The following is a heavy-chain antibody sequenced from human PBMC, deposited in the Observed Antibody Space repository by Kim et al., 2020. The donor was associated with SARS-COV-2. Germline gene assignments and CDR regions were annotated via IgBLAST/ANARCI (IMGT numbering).Heavy chain of an antibody. V-gene: IGHV4-34*01. CDR2: INHSGST. Sequence: SETLSLTCAVYGGSFSGYYWSWIRQPPGKGLEWIGEINHSGSTNYNPSLKSRVTISVDTSKNQFSLKLSSVTAADTAVYYCARVSRGTMIVVVIPYYYYMDVWGKGTTVTVSS. D-gene: IGHD3-22*01. CDR1: GGSFSGYY. J-gene: IGHJ6*03. CDR3: ARVSRGTMIVVVIPYYYYMDV.